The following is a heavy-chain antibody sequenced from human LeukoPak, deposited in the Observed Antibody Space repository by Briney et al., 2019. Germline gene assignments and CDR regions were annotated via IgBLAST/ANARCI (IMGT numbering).Heavy chain of an antibody. J-gene: IGHJ4*02. CDR3: AENNDILTGPVLYY. CDR2: INHSGST. Sequence: PSETLSLTCAVYGGSFSGYYWSWIRQPPGKGLEWIGEINHSGSTNYNPSLKSRVTISVDTSKNQFSLKLSSVTAADTAVYYCAENNDILTGPVLYYWGQGTLVTVSS. V-gene: IGHV4-34*01. D-gene: IGHD3-9*01. CDR1: GGSFSGYY.